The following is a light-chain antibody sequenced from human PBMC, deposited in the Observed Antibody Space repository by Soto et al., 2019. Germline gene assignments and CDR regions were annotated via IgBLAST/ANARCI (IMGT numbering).Light chain of an antibody. CDR2: DAS. V-gene: IGKV3-11*01. J-gene: IGKJ1*01. CDR1: QSVSSY. CDR3: QQRSNWPLGT. Sequence: EIVLSQSPGTLSLSPGERATLSCRASQSVSSYLAWYQQKPGQAPRLPIYDASNRASGIPARFSGSGSGTDFTLTISSLEPEDFAVYYCQQRSNWPLGTFGQGTKVDIK.